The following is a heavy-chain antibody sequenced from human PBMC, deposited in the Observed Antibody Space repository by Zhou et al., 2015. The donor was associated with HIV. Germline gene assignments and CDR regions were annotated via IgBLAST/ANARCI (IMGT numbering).Heavy chain of an antibody. CDR3: RDPPPVGYWSGPGTSVRGPVGDRKGTAYGPTVPPRPSPTRTGTGPYG. V-gene: IGHV1-2*02. J-gene: IGHJ6*01. Sequence: QVQLVQSGAEVKKPGASVKVSCKASGYTFTDYYMHWVRQAPGQGLEWMGWINPNSGGTNYAQKFQGRVTMTRDTSISTAYMELGRLRSDDTAVYYCRDPPPVGYWSGPGTSVRGPVGDRKGTAYGPTVPPRPSPTRTGTGPYG. CDR1: GYTFTDYY. D-gene: IGHD1-14*01. CDR2: INPNSGGT.